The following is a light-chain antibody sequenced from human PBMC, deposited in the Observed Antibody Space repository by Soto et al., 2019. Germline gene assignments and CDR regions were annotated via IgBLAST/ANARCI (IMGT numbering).Light chain of an antibody. CDR2: DAS. CDR1: QSISRW. CDR3: QQYNSYSPYT. V-gene: IGKV1-5*01. Sequence: DIQMTQSPSTLSASVGDRVTITCRASQSISRWLAWYQQKPGKAPKVLIYDASSLQSGVPSRFSGSGSGTEFTLSITNLQPDDLATYYCQQYNSYSPYTFGQGTKLEIK. J-gene: IGKJ2*01.